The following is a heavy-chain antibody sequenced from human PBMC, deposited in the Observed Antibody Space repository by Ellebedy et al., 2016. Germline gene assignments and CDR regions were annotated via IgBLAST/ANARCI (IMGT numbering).Heavy chain of an antibody. D-gene: IGHD2-2*01. V-gene: IGHV3-21*01. CDR1: GFTFTSYS. CDR3: ARGETRGYCSSTSCNEGFDY. J-gene: IGHJ4*02. CDR2: ISGDSNHR. Sequence: GGSLRLSXAVSGFTFTSYSMNWVRQAPGKGLEWVSSISGDSNHRLYADEVRGRFTISRDDAKNTLYLQMNSLRVEDTAVYYCARGETRGYCSSTSCNEGFDYWGQGTLVTVSS.